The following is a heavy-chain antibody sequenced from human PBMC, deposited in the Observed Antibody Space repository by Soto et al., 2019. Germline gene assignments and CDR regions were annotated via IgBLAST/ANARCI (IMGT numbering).Heavy chain of an antibody. CDR3: ARGVYNWFDP. Sequence: QVQLQQWGAGLLKPSETLSLTCAVYGGSFSGYYWSWICQPPGKGLEWIGEINHSGSTNYNPSLKSRVTISVDTSKNQFSLKLSSVTAADTAVYYCARGVYNWFDPWGQGTLVTVSS. CDR1: GGSFSGYY. J-gene: IGHJ5*02. CDR2: INHSGST. V-gene: IGHV4-34*01.